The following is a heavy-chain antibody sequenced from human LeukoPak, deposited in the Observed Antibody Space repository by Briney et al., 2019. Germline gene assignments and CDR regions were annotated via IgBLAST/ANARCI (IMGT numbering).Heavy chain of an antibody. Sequence: ASVKLSCKASGYTFTSYGISWVRQAPGQGLEWMGWISAYNGNTNYAQKLQGRVTMTTDTSTSTAYMELRSLRSDDTAVYYCARDRFTIFGVVIMSGNYYYGMDVWGQGTTVTVSS. V-gene: IGHV1-18*01. CDR2: ISAYNGNT. CDR1: GYTFTSYG. D-gene: IGHD3-3*01. CDR3: ARDRFTIFGVVIMSGNYYYGMDV. J-gene: IGHJ6*02.